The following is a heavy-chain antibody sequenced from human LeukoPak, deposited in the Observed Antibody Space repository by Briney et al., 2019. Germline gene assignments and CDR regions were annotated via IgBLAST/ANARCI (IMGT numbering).Heavy chain of an antibody. CDR3: ARVVETGPGASDCDY. V-gene: IGHV4-39*07. J-gene: IGHJ4*02. CDR2: IYYSGST. D-gene: IGHD1-14*01. Sequence: SETLSLTCTVSGGSISSSSYYWGWIRQPPGKGLEWIGSIYYSGSTYYNPSLKSRVTISVDTSKNQFSLKLSSVTAADTAVYYCARVVETGPGASDCDYWGQGTLVTVSS. CDR1: GGSISSSSYY.